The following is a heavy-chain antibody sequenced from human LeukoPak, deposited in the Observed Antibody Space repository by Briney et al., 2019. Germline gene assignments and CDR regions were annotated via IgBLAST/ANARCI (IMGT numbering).Heavy chain of an antibody. J-gene: IGHJ6*02. V-gene: IGHV1-8*01. CDR1: GYTFTSYD. CDR3: ARRGGGLRYFDWLSHLYYYYGMDV. Sequence: ASVKVSCKASGYTFTSYDTNWVRQATGQGLEWMGWMNPNSGNTGYAQKFQGRVTMTRNTSISTAYMELSSLRSEDTAVYYCARRGGGLRYFDWLSHLYYYYGMDVWGQGTTVTVSS. D-gene: IGHD3-9*01. CDR2: MNPNSGNT.